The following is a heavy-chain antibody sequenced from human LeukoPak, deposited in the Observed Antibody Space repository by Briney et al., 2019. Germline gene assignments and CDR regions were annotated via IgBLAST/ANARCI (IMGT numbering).Heavy chain of an antibody. CDR1: GGSISSSSYY. V-gene: IGHV4-39*07. CDR2: IYYSGST. D-gene: IGHD3-22*01. J-gene: IGHJ1*01. CDR3: ARDLPYYDSSGYSQH. Sequence: SETLSLTCTVSGGSISSSSYYWGWIRQPPGKGLEWIGSIYYSGSTYYNPSLKSRVTISVDTSKNQFSLKLSSVTAADTAVYYCARDLPYYDSSGYSQHWGQGTLVTVSS.